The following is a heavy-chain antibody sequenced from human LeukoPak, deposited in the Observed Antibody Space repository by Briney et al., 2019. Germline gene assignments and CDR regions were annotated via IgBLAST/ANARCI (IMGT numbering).Heavy chain of an antibody. D-gene: IGHD3-10*01. CDR3: VRWGSGNYYRYFDY. J-gene: IGHJ4*02. CDR1: GLTFSSHW. Sequence: GGSLRLSCAASGLTFSSHWMTWVRQAPGKGLEWVANIKYDGSDKYYVDSMKGRFTISRDNAKNSLYLQMNSLRAEDAAVYYCVRWGSGNYYRYFDYWGQGTQVTVSS. CDR2: IKYDGSDK. V-gene: IGHV3-7*01.